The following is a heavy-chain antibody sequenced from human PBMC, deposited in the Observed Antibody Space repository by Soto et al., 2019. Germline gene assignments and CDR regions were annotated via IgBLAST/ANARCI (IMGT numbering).Heavy chain of an antibody. D-gene: IGHD3-16*01. V-gene: IGHV3-72*01. J-gene: IGHJ5*02. Sequence: WGSLRLSCAASGFSVSSYYMDWVRPAPGKGPEWVARVKHGPKNYGTEYAASVRGRFTISRDDSQSSLFLQMNHLKTDETAVYYCVRNDLGCFVPWGQGTLVTVSS. CDR3: VRNDLGCFVP. CDR2: VKHGPKNYGT. CDR1: GFSVSSYY.